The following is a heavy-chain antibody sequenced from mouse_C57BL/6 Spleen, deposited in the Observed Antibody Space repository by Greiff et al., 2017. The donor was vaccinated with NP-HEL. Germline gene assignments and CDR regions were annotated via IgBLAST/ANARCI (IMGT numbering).Heavy chain of an antibody. CDR2: ISGGSSTI. V-gene: IGHV5-17*01. D-gene: IGHD2-3*01. CDR3: ARRDGYYFDY. Sequence: EVKLVESGGGLVKPGGSLKLSCAASGFTFSDYGMHWVRQAPEQGLEWVAYISGGSSTIYYADTVKGRFTISRDNAKNTLFLQMTSLRSEDTAIYYCARRDGYYFDYWGQGTTLTVSS. CDR1: GFTFSDYG. J-gene: IGHJ2*01.